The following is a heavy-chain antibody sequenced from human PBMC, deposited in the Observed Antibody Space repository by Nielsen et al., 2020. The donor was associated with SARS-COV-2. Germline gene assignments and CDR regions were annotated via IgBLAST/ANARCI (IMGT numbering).Heavy chain of an antibody. J-gene: IGHJ4*02. CDR3: ARGPYASGWYVRATHYFDS. V-gene: IGHV3-21*01. Sequence: GESLKISCAASGFTFNTYSMNWVRQAPGKGLEWVSSISSSSRFVYYADSVKGRFTVSRDNAKNSLYLQMNSLRAEDTAVYYCARGPYASGWYVRATHYFDSWGQGTLVTVSS. CDR1: GFTFNTYS. CDR2: ISSSSRFV. D-gene: IGHD6-19*01.